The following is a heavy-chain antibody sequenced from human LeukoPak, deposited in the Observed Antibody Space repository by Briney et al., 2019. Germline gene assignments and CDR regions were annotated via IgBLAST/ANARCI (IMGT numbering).Heavy chain of an antibody. J-gene: IGHJ6*03. Sequence: GGSLRLSCAASGFTFSSYTMNWVRQAPGKGLEWVSSISSSTSYIYYADSVKGRFTISRDNAKNSLYLQMNSLRAEDTAVYYCARDPGGDFRGDYYYYYMDVWGKGTTVTVSS. CDR2: ISSSTSYI. CDR1: GFTFSSYT. CDR3: ARDPGGDFRGDYYYYYMDV. D-gene: IGHD3-10*01. V-gene: IGHV3-21*01.